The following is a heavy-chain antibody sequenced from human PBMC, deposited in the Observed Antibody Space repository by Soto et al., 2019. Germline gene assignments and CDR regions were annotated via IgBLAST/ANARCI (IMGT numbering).Heavy chain of an antibody. CDR1: GDTFTSYY. J-gene: IGHJ5*02. CDR3: ARSSGGNFGIIIEGSNWFDP. CDR2: INPHGGST. D-gene: IGHD3-3*01. V-gene: IGHV1-46*01. Sequence: ASVKVSCKAPGDTFTSYYLNWVCQAPGQGLEWMGVINPHGGSTKYAQKFQGRVTMTRDTSRGTVYMELRSLRSDDTAIYYCARSSGGNFGIIIEGSNWFDPWGQGTLVTVSS.